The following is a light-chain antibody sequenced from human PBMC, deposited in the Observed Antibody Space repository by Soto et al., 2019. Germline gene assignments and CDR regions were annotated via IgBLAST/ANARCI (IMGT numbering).Light chain of an antibody. CDR1: TETVTSGHY. Sequence: QTVVTQEPSLTVSPGGTVTLTCASSTETVTSGHYPYWLQQKPGQAPTTLIYDTSKKHSWTPARFSGSLLGGKAALTLSGAQPEDEADYYCLLSYSNSRVFGGGTKLTV. J-gene: IGLJ3*02. V-gene: IGLV7-46*01. CDR2: DTS. CDR3: LLSYSNSRV.